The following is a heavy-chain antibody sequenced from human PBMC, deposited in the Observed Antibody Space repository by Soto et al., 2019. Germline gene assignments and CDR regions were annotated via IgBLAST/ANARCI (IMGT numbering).Heavy chain of an antibody. CDR2: IYHSGST. CDR3: AKTLRGYSYGMYYYYMDV. V-gene: IGHV4-4*02. D-gene: IGHD5-18*01. CDR1: SGSISSSNW. J-gene: IGHJ6*03. Sequence: SETLSLTCAVSSGSISSSNWWSWVRQPPGKGLEWIGEIYHSGSTNYNPSLKSRVTISVDKSKNQFSLKLSSVTAADTAVYYCAKTLRGYSYGMYYYYMDVWGKGTTVTVSS.